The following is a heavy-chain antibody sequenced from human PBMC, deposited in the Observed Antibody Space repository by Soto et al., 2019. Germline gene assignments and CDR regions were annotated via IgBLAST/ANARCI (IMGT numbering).Heavy chain of an antibody. CDR2: ISGSGGST. D-gene: IGHD3-22*01. CDR1: GFTFSSYA. V-gene: IGHV3-23*01. Sequence: GGSLRLSCAASGFTFSSYAMSWVRQAPGKGLEWVSAISGSGGSTYYADSVKGRFTISRDNSKNTLYLQMNSLRAEDTAVYYCAKFRFYYYDSSGYNWFDPWGQGTLVTVSS. CDR3: AKFRFYYYDSSGYNWFDP. J-gene: IGHJ5*02.